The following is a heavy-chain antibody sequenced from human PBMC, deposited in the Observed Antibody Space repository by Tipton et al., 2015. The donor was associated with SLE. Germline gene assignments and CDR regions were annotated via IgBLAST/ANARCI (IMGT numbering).Heavy chain of an antibody. J-gene: IGHJ5*02. Sequence: TLSLTCAVYGGSFNDYYASWIRQPPGEGLEWIGYVFHTGSTNYSPSLRSRVTMSIDTSKNQFSLNLSSVTAADTAIYYCAGSRAATTFPWGQGIMVTVSS. D-gene: IGHD1-26*01. CDR1: GGSFNDYY. V-gene: IGHV4-34*11. CDR2: VFHTGST. CDR3: AGSRAATTFP.